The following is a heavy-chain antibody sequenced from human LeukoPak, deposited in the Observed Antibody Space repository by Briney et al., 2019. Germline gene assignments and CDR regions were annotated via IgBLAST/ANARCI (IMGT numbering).Heavy chain of an antibody. Sequence: SETLSLTCGVSGFSISRSYYWAWIRQPPGKGLEWIGTIYHIGSTYYSPSLGSRVTMSVDTSKNEFSLNLRSVTAADTAVYYCARAGWIITSGIDYWGQGALVTVSS. J-gene: IGHJ4*02. V-gene: IGHV4-38-2*01. CDR1: GFSISRSYY. CDR3: ARAGWIITSGIDY. D-gene: IGHD3-10*01. CDR2: IYHIGST.